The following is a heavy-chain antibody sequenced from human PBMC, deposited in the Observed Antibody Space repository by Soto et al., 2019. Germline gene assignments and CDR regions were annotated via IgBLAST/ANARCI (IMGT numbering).Heavy chain of an antibody. J-gene: IGHJ4*02. CDR1: GFTFSSYG. D-gene: IGHD4-4*01. V-gene: IGHV3-30*18. CDR3: AKDLLDYSIYRRPDY. Sequence: QVQLVESGGGVVQPGRSLRLSCAASGFTFSSYGMHWVRQAPGKGLVWVAVISYDGSNKYYADSVKGRFTISRDNSKNTLYQQMNSLRAEDTAVYYCAKDLLDYSIYRRPDYGGQGTLVTVSS. CDR2: ISYDGSNK.